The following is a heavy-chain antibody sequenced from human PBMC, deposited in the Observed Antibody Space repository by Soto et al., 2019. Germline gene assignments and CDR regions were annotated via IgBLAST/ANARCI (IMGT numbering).Heavy chain of an antibody. CDR1: GGSISSSSYY. CDR2: IYYSGST. Sequence: SETLSLTCTVSGGSISSSSYYWGWIRQPPGKGLEWIGSIYYSGSTYCNPSLKSRVTISVDTSKNQFSLKLSSVTAADTAVYYCARRINDYGDFRVLYAYGMDVWGQGTTVTVSS. CDR3: ARRINDYGDFRVLYAYGMDV. J-gene: IGHJ6*02. V-gene: IGHV4-39*01. D-gene: IGHD4-17*01.